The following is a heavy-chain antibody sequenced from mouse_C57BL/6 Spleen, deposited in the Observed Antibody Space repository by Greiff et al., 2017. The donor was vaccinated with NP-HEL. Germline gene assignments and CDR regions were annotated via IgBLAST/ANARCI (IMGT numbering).Heavy chain of an antibody. CDR3: AIDYYGSSYDWYFDV. D-gene: IGHD1-1*01. Sequence: QVQLQQPGAELVKPGASVKVSCKASGYTFTSYWMHWVKQRPGQGLEWIGRIHPSDRDTTYNQKFKGKATLTVDKSYSTAYMQLSSLTSVDAAVYYCAIDYYGSSYDWYFDVWGTGTTVTVSS. V-gene: IGHV1-74*01. J-gene: IGHJ1*03. CDR2: IHPSDRDT. CDR1: GYTFTSYW.